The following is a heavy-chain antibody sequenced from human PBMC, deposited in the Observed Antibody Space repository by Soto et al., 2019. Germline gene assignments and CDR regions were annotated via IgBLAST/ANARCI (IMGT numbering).Heavy chain of an antibody. CDR3: ATNYGSGYRAFDY. D-gene: IGHD3-10*01. CDR1: GDAFSFYT. CDR2: INPILTMS. Sequence: QVQLVQSGAEVKKPGSSVRVSCKASGDAFSFYTINWVRQAPGLGLEWMGRINPILTMSNYAQKFQGRVTFTADKSTSTAYMVLSSLRSEDTAMYFCATNYGSGYRAFDYWGQGALVTVSS. V-gene: IGHV1-69*02. J-gene: IGHJ4*02.